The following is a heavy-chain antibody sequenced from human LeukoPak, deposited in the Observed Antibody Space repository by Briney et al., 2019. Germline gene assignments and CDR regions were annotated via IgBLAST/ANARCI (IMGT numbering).Heavy chain of an antibody. CDR3: ARGILGHSVAFDL. CDR1: GYTFMAHN. J-gene: IGHJ3*01. V-gene: IGHV1-46*01. CDR2: INPGGDST. D-gene: IGHD1-26*01. Sequence: DSVTVSCKESGYTFMAHNMHWVRQPPGPGLEWVGFINPGGDSTNYAQTFHGRVTMNRDTSTNTLYMTLSSLRSEDTAVYYCARGILGHSVAFDLWGQGTMVTVSS.